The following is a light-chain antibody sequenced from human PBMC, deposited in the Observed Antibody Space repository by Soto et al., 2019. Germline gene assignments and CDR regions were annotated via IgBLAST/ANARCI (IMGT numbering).Light chain of an antibody. Sequence: QSVLTQPASVSGSPGQSITISCTGTISDVGAYNYVSWYQQHPGKAPKLMIFEVSDRPSGVSNRFSGSKSGNTASLTISGLQAEDEADYYCSSYTSSNTLVFGGGTKVTVL. CDR1: ISDVGAYNY. J-gene: IGLJ2*01. CDR2: EVS. V-gene: IGLV2-14*01. CDR3: SSYTSSNTLV.